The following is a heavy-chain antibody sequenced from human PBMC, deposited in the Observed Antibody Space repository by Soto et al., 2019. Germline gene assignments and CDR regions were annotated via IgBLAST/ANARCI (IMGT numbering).Heavy chain of an antibody. CDR3: ARLWRGAARPHAFDI. J-gene: IGHJ3*02. Sequence: GGSLRLSCKGSGYSFTSYWIGWVRQMPGKGLEWMGIIYPGDSDTRNSPSFQGQVTISADKSISTAYLQWRSLKASDTAIYYGARLWRGAARPHAFDIWGQGTMVTVSS. CDR2: IYPGDSDT. D-gene: IGHD6-6*01. CDR1: GYSFTSYW. V-gene: IGHV5-51*01.